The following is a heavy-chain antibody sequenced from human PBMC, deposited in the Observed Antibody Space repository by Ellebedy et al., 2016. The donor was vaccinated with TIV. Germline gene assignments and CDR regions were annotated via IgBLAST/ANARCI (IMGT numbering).Heavy chain of an antibody. CDR3: ARVNGITGTTFDP. D-gene: IGHD1-7*01. Sequence: SETLSLTXAVSGGSISSGGYSWSWIRQPPGKGLEWIGYIYHSGSTYYNPSLKSRVTISVDRSKNQFSLKLSPVTAADTAVYYCARVNGITGTTFDPWGQGTLVTVSS. V-gene: IGHV4-30-2*01. CDR2: IYHSGST. CDR1: GGSISSGGYS. J-gene: IGHJ5*02.